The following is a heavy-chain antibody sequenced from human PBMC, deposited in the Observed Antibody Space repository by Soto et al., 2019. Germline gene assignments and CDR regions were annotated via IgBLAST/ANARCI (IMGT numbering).Heavy chain of an antibody. Sequence: PGGSLRLSCAASGFTFSNAWMSWVRQAPGKGLEWVGRIKSKTDGGTTDYAAPVKGRFTISRDDSKNTLYLQMNSLKTEDTAVYYCTTGVCDGGSCYSSSDFDYWGQGTLVTVSS. D-gene: IGHD2-15*01. CDR2: IKSKTDGGTT. CDR3: TTGVCDGGSCYSSSDFDY. J-gene: IGHJ4*02. V-gene: IGHV3-15*01. CDR1: GFTFSNAW.